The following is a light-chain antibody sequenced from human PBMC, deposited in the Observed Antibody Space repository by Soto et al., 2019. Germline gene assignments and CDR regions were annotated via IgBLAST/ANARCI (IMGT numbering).Light chain of an antibody. V-gene: IGLV2-14*01. CDR1: SSDIGAYDY. J-gene: IGLJ2*01. CDR3: FSYAGSSTSGV. CDR2: EVN. Sequence: QSALTQPASLSGSPGQSITISCTGTSSDIGAYDYVSWFQQHPGKAPKLMISEVNNRPSGVSNRFSGSKSGNTAYLTISGLQVEDEAEYFCFSYAGSSTSGVFGGGTKLTVL.